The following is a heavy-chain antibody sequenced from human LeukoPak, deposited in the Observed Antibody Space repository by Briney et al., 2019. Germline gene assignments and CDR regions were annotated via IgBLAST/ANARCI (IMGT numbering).Heavy chain of an antibody. J-gene: IGHJ4*02. CDR1: GFTFNIYG. D-gene: IGHD3-10*01. CDR2: ISYDEMYQ. CDR3: AKDRDYYGSGSDY. Sequence: GGPLRLSCAASGFTFNIYGMHWVRQAPGKGLEWVAGISYDEMYQYYADSVKGRFTISRDNSKNTLFLQMNSLRAEDTAIYYCAKDRDYYGSGSDYWGQGTLVTVSS. V-gene: IGHV3-30*18.